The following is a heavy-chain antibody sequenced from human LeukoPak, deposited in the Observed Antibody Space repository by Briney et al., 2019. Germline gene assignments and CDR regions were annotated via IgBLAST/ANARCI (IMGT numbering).Heavy chain of an antibody. D-gene: IGHD3-10*01. Sequence: SSVKVSRKASGGSFRTYPISWVRQAPGQGLEWMGGLTQFFRRTNYTQKFQGRLTITTDESSSTAYMELSDLRSDDTAIYYCATSESGRSWDWFAPWGQGTPVTVSS. CDR2: LTQFFRRT. CDR1: GGSFRTYP. V-gene: IGHV1-69*05. J-gene: IGHJ5*02. CDR3: ATSESGRSWDWFAP.